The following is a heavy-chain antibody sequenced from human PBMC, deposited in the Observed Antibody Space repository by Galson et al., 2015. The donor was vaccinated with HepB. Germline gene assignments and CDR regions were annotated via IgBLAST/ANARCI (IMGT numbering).Heavy chain of an antibody. CDR1: GFTFSSYG. J-gene: IGHJ4*02. Sequence: SLRLSCAASGFTFSSYGLHWVRQAPGKGLQRVAFINYDGSNKYYADSVKGRFTISRDSSKNTLYLQMNSLRAEDTAVYYCAKDASNYYVHYWGQGTLVTVSS. CDR2: INYDGSNK. V-gene: IGHV3-30*02. D-gene: IGHD3-10*02. CDR3: AKDASNYYVHY.